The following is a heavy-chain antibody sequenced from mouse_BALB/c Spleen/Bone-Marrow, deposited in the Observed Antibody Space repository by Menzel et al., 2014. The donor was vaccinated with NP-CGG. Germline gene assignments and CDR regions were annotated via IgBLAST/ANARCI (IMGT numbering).Heavy chain of an antibody. Sequence: VHVKQSGAELGKPGASVRLSCKASGFNIKDTYMHWVKQRPDQGLEWIGRIDPANGNAKHDPKFQGKAAITADPSSTTTYLQLSSLPSEDTAVYYCVRSREYFLDYWGQGTPLTASS. CDR2: IDPANGNA. D-gene: IGHD1-1*01. CDR3: VRSREYFLDY. V-gene: IGHV14-3*02. CDR1: GFNIKDTY. J-gene: IGHJ2*01.